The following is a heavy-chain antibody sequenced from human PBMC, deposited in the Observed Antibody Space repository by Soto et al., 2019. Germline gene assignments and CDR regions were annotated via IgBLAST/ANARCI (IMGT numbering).Heavy chain of an antibody. V-gene: IGHV3-11*01. CDR2: ISSSGSTI. CDR1: GFTFSDYY. J-gene: IGHJ6*03. D-gene: IGHD2-15*01. CDR3: ARVPYCSGGSCGYYYYMDV. Sequence: GVLRLSCAASGFTFSDYYMSWIRQAPGKGLEWVSYISSSGSTIYYADSVKGRFTISRDNAKNSLYLQMNSLRAEDTAVYYCARVPYCSGGSCGYYYYMDVWGKGTTVTVSS.